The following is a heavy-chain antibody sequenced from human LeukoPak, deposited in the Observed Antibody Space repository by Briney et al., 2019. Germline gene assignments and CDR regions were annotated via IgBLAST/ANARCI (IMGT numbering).Heavy chain of an antibody. J-gene: IGHJ5*02. CDR2: ISVYNGNT. D-gene: IGHD2-15*01. Sequence: ASVKVSCKASGYTFTSYGISWVRQAPGQGLGWRGWISVYNGNTNYAQKFQGRVTMTTDTSTSTAYMELTSLRSDDTAVYYCARDLRLGYCSGGSCSLWFDPWGQGTLVTVSS. V-gene: IGHV1-18*01. CDR1: GYTFTSYG. CDR3: ARDLRLGYCSGGSCSLWFDP.